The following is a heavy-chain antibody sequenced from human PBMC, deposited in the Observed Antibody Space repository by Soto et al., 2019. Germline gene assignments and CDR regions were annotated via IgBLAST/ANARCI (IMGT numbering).Heavy chain of an antibody. J-gene: IGHJ4*02. CDR2: IWYDGSNK. CDR1: GFTFSSYG. D-gene: IGHD3-10*01. V-gene: IGHV3-33*01. Sequence: GGSLRLSCAASGFTFSSYGMHWVRQAPGKGLEWVAVIWYDGSNKYYADSVKGRFTISRDNSKNTLYLQMNSLRAEDTAVYYCARGLRGVIILIDYWGQGTLVTVSS. CDR3: ARGLRGVIILIDY.